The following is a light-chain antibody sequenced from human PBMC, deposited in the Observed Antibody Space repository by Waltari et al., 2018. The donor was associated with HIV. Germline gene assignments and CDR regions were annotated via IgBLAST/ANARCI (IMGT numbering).Light chain of an antibody. CDR1: SDDLGLYNF. V-gene: IGLV2-14*01. CDR2: GNT. J-gene: IGLJ2*01. CDR3: SSFATSDTLL. Sequence: QSALTQPASVSGSPGQSITISCTGTSDDLGLYNFVSWYPKHPDKAPQLIIYGNTNRPSGVSYRFSGSKSDNTASLTISGLQSEDEADYYCSSFATSDTLLFGGGTKLTVL.